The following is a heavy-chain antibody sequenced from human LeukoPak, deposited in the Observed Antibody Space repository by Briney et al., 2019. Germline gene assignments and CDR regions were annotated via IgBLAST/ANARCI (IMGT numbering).Heavy chain of an antibody. J-gene: IGHJ4*02. CDR2: FDPEDGET. D-gene: IGHD3-10*01. CDR1: GYTLTELS. CDR3: ATRLGHGEAFDY. Sequence: ASVKVSCKVSGYTLTELSMHWVRQAPGKGLEWMGGFDPEDGETIYAQKFQGRVTMTEDTSTDTAYMELSSLRSEDTAVYYCATRLGHGEAFDYWGQGTLVTVSS. V-gene: IGHV1-24*01.